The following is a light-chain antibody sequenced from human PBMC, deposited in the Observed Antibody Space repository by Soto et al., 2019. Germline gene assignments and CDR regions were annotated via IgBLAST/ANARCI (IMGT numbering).Light chain of an antibody. CDR2: GAS. CDR1: QSVRTK. CDR3: QQYNSWPPIT. J-gene: IGKJ5*01. Sequence: EIVMPQSPDTMYVSPGASATLSCRGSQSVRTKLAWYQQKAGQAPRLLIYGASTRATGIPDRFSGSGSGTEFTLTISSLQSEDFAVYYCQQYNSWPPITFGQGTRLAI. V-gene: IGKV3-15*01.